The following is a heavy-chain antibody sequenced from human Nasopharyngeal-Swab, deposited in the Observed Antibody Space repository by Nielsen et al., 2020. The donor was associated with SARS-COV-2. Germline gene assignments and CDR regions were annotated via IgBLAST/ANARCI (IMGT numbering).Heavy chain of an antibody. J-gene: IGHJ6*02. CDR1: GFSFNSFA. CDR2: ISGGGDST. D-gene: IGHD2-15*01. V-gene: IGHV3-23*01. Sequence: GGSLRLSCAASGFSFNSFAMSWVRQAPGKGLEWVSGISGGGDSTHYADSVKGRFTISRDNSKNTLYLQMNSLRAEDTAVYYCARGPLLLVALPSSSYYYGMDVWGQGTTVTVSS. CDR3: ARGPLLLVALPSSSYYYGMDV.